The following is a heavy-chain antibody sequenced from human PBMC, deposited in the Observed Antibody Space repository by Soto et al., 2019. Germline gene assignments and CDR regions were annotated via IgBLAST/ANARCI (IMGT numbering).Heavy chain of an antibody. J-gene: IGHJ6*02. V-gene: IGHV4-30-4*01. CDR1: GGSISSGDYY. Sequence: SETLSLTCTVSGGSISSGDYYWSWIRQPPGKGLEWIGYIYYSGSTYYNPSLKSRVTISVDTSKNQFSLKLSSVTAADTAVYYCARDSIMITFGGVIPSYYYYGMDVWGQGTTVTVSS. D-gene: IGHD3-16*02. CDR3: ARDSIMITFGGVIPSYYYYGMDV. CDR2: IYYSGST.